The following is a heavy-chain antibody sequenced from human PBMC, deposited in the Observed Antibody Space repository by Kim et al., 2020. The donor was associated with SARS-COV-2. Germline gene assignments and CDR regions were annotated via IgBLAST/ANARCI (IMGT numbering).Heavy chain of an antibody. CDR2: INHSGSN. J-gene: IGHJ5*02. CDR3: AGGIATAGTRRNGFDP. D-gene: IGHD6-13*01. Sequence: SETLSLTCAVYGGSFSGYYWSWIRQPPGKGLEWIGEINHSGSNNYNPSLKSRVTISVDKSKNQLSLKLSYVTAADTAVYYCAGGIATAGTRRNGFDPWG. CDR1: GGSFSGYY. V-gene: IGHV4-34*01.